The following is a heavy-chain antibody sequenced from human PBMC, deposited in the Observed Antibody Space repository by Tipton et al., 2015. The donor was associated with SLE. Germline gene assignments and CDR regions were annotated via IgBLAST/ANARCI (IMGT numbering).Heavy chain of an antibody. CDR2: INTNTGTP. CDR1: GYTITAYA. J-gene: IGHJ4*02. D-gene: IGHD3-10*01. V-gene: IGHV7-4-1*02. CDR3: AVGYVVLFDN. Sequence: QSGPEVKKPGASVNVSCKASGYTITAYAINWVRQDPRQGLQWMGWINTNTGTPTYAQAFTGRFVFSLDTSVGTAHLQISSLKAEDTAVYYCAVGYVVLFDNWGQGTLVTVSS.